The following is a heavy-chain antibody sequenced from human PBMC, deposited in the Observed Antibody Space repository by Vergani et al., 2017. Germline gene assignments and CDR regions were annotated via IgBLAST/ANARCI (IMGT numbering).Heavy chain of an antibody. J-gene: IGHJ5*02. V-gene: IGHV3-23*04. CDR3: AKDLAYDSSGGFDP. D-gene: IGHD3-22*01. Sequence: VQLVESGGGVVQPGRSLRLSCAASGFTFSSYAMHWVRQAPGKGLEWVSAISGSGGSTYYADSVKGRFTISRDNSKNTLYLQMNSLRAEDTAVYYCAKDLAYDSSGGFDPWGQGTLVTVSS. CDR1: GFTFSSYA. CDR2: ISGSGGST.